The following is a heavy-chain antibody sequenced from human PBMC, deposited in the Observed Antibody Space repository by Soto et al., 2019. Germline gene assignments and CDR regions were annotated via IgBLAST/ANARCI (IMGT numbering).Heavy chain of an antibody. CDR3: VKTPSYGVVSYYYYGMDV. J-gene: IGHJ6*02. CDR2: ISSDGGST. CDR1: GFTFSNYA. Sequence: GGFLRLSCSASGFTFSNYALHWVRQAPGKGLEYVSAISSDGGSTYYADSVRGRFTISRDNSKNTLYLQMSSLRAEDTAVYYCVKTPSYGVVSYYYYGMDVWGQGTTVTVSS. D-gene: IGHD4-17*01. V-gene: IGHV3-64D*08.